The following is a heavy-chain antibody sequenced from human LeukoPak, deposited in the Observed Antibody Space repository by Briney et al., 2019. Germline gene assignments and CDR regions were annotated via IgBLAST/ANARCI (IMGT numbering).Heavy chain of an antibody. D-gene: IGHD2/OR15-2a*01. CDR1: GFTFSSYS. Sequence: PGGSLRLSCAASGFTFSSYSMNWVRQAPGKGLEWVSSISNSGSSIYYADSVKGRFTISRDNAKNSLYLQMNSLRAEDTAVYYCARSGLSRFGFWGQGTLVTVSS. CDR2: ISNSGSSI. V-gene: IGHV3-21*04. J-gene: IGHJ4*02. CDR3: ARSGLSRFGF.